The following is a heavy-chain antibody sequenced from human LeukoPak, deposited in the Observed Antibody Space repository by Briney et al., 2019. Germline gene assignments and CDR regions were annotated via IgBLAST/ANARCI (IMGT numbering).Heavy chain of an antibody. CDR1: GASISGPTSY. D-gene: IGHD5-12*01. CDR2: VYSGGRA. J-gene: IGHJ5*02. Sequence: SETLSLTCTVSGASISGPTSYWGWIRQPPGKGLEWIASVYSGGRAYYNPSLKSRVIISVDTSNNKFSLRLTSVTAADTAMYYCARHESGTGFDPWGQGTLVTVSS. CDR3: ARHESGTGFDP. V-gene: IGHV4-39*01.